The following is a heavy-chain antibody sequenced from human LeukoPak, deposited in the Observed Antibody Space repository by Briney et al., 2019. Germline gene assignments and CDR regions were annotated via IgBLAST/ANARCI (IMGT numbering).Heavy chain of an antibody. J-gene: IGHJ4*02. D-gene: IGHD3-22*01. V-gene: IGHV3-23*01. CDR1: GFTFSTYS. CDR2: ISGRGGSI. Sequence: PGGSLRLSCAASGFTFSTYSMNWVRQAPGKGPEWVSAISGRGGSIYYADSVKGRLTISRDNSKNTLYLQMNSLIAEDTALYYCAKLKYDSSGYTSTVYFDYWGQGTLVTVSS. CDR3: AKLKYDSSGYTSTVYFDY.